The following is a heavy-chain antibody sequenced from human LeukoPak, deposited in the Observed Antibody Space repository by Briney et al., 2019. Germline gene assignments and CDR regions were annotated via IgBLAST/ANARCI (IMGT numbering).Heavy chain of an antibody. Sequence: PSETLSLTCAVYGGSFSGYYWSWIRQPPGKGLEWIGEINHSGSTNYNPSLKSRVTISVDTSKNQFSLKLSSVTAADTAVYYCAPRGYYDSSGYRYYFDYWGQGTLVTVSS. V-gene: IGHV4-34*01. CDR1: GGSFSGYY. CDR2: INHSGST. CDR3: APRGYYDSSGYRYYFDY. D-gene: IGHD3-22*01. J-gene: IGHJ4*02.